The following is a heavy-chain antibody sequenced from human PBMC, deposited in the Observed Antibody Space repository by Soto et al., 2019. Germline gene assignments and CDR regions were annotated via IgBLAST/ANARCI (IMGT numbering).Heavy chain of an antibody. J-gene: IGHJ5*02. CDR2: TNHSGST. CDR3: ARDLSQVDGVNNWFDP. Sequence: PSETLSLTCAVYGGSFSGYYWSWIRQPPGKGLEWIGETNHSGSTNYNPSLKSRVTISVDTSKNQFSLKLSSVTAADTAVYYCARDLSQVDGVNNWFDPWGQGTLVTVSS. D-gene: IGHD3-16*02. V-gene: IGHV4-34*01. CDR1: GGSFSGYY.